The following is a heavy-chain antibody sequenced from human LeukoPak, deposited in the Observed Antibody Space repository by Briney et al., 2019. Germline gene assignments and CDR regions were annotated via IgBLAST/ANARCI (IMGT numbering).Heavy chain of an antibody. CDR2: IKQDGSEK. CDR3: TKGGYATSWYWIY. J-gene: IGHJ4*02. Sequence: GGSLRLSCAASGFTFSDNLMTWVRQAPGKGLEWVATIKQDGSEKYYVDSVRGRFTISRVNAENSLFLQMNSLRTEDTAVYYCTKGGYATSWYWIYWGQGTPVTVSS. V-gene: IGHV3-7*03. CDR1: GFTFSDNL. D-gene: IGHD2-2*01.